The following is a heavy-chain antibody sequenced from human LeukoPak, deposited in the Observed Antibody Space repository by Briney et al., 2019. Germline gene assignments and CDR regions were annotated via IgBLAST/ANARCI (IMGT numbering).Heavy chain of an antibody. D-gene: IGHD2-15*01. CDR3: AREKAQGQLGYCSGGSCYPPPD. Sequence: PSETLSLTCTVSGGSISSYYWSWIRQPPGKGLEWIGYIYYSGSTNYNPSLKSRVTISVDTSKNQFSLKLSSVTAADTAVYYCAREKAQGQLGYCSGGSCYPPPDWGQGTLVTVSS. J-gene: IGHJ4*02. V-gene: IGHV4-59*12. CDR1: GGSISSYY. CDR2: IYYSGST.